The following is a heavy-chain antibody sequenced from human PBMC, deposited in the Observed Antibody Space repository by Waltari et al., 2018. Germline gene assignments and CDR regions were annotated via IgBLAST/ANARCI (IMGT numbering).Heavy chain of an antibody. CDR3: AKMGLYAAYSSGDY. CDR2: ISGSGGST. Sequence: EVQLLESGGGLVQPGGSLRLSCAASGFTFSSYAMSWVRQGTGKGLEWVSAISGSGGSTYYADSVKGRFTISRDNSKNTLYLQMNSLRAEDTAVYYCAKMGLYAAYSSGDYWGQGTLVTVSS. V-gene: IGHV3-23*01. J-gene: IGHJ4*02. D-gene: IGHD6-19*01. CDR1: GFTFSSYA.